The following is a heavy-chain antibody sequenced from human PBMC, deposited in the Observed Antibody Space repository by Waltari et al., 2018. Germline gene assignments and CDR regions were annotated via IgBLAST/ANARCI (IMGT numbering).Heavy chain of an antibody. J-gene: IGHJ4*02. CDR2: IIPIFDTA. Sequence: VQLVQSGAEVTKPRPSVKVSCTASRVTFSSYAIIWVRQAPGQGLEWMGGIIPIFDTANDAQKIQGRGTITAEESTSTAYMELRSQRAKDTAVYYCAGAENFWGGYYEGDDYWGQGTLVTVSS. CDR3: AGAENFWGGYYEGDDY. D-gene: IGHD3-3*01. V-gene: IGHV1-69*01. CDR1: RVTFSSYA.